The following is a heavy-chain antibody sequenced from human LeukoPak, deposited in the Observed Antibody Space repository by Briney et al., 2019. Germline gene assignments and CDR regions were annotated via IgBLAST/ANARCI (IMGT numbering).Heavy chain of an antibody. J-gene: IGHJ4*02. Sequence: PGASLEISCEGSGSIFTSYWIGWVRPLPGKGLEWMGIIYPGDSDTRYSPSFQGQVTISADKSISTAYLQWSSLKASDTAMYYCARLNGAYSGYGPVDYWGQGTLVTVSS. D-gene: IGHD5-12*01. CDR1: GSIFTSYW. V-gene: IGHV5-51*01. CDR3: ARLNGAYSGYGPVDY. CDR2: IYPGDSDT.